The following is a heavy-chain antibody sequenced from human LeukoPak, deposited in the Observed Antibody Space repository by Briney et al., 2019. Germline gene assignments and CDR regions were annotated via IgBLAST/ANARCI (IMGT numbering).Heavy chain of an antibody. D-gene: IGHD3-9*01. Sequence: PSETLSLTCTVSGDSISSYYWSWIRQPPGKGLEWIGYMYYSGSTYYNPSLRSRVTISVDTSKNQFSLKLSSVTAADTAVYFCARARHYDILTGQADDFHIWGQGTMVTVSS. CDR1: GDSISSYY. CDR2: MYYSGST. V-gene: IGHV4-59*12. CDR3: ARARHYDILTGQADDFHI. J-gene: IGHJ3*02.